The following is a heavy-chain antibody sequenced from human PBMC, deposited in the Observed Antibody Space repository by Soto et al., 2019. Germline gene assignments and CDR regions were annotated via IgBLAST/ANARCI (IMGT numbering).Heavy chain of an antibody. CDR3: ASVWSLNWYFDL. D-gene: IGHD3-3*01. CDR2: INSDGSST. J-gene: IGHJ2*01. CDR1: GFTFSSYW. Sequence: EVQLVESGGGLVQPGGSLRLSCAASGFTFSSYWMHWVRQAPGKGLVWVSRINSDGSSTSYADSVKGRFTISRDNAKNTLYLEMNSLRAEDTAVYYCASVWSLNWYFDLWGRGTLVTVSS. V-gene: IGHV3-74*01.